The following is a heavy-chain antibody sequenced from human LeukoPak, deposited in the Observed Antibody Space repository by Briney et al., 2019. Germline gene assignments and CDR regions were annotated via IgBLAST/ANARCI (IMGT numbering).Heavy chain of an antibody. V-gene: IGHV1-69*05. Sequence: GSSVTVSCKSSGGTFISYAISWVRQAPGQGLEWVGGIIPIFGTANDAQKFQGRVTITTDESTSTAYMELSSLRSEYTAVYYCASVTMVRGVILHDAFDIWGQGTMVTVSS. D-gene: IGHD3-10*01. J-gene: IGHJ3*02. CDR2: IIPIFGTA. CDR1: GGTFISYA. CDR3: ASVTMVRGVILHDAFDI.